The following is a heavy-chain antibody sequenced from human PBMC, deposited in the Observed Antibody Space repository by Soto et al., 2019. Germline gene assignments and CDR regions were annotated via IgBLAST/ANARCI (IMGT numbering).Heavy chain of an antibody. CDR1: GFTFHNYV. J-gene: IGHJ4*02. CDR3: AKAKYYYDTSGYFPFDY. CDR2: ISWDGDHI. D-gene: IGHD3-22*01. Sequence: GGSLRLSCAASGFTFHNYVMHWVRQAPGKGLEWVSLISWDGDHIYSADSVKGRFTISRDNSKNSLYLQMNSLRTEDTAFYYCAKAKYYYDTSGYFPFDYWGQGTLVTVSS. V-gene: IGHV3-43D*04.